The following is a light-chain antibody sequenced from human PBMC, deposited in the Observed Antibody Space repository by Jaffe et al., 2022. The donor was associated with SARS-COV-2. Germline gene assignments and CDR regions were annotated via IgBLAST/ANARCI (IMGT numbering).Light chain of an antibody. V-gene: IGKV4-1*01. J-gene: IGKJ4*01. CDR3: QQYFNPPLT. CDR2: WAS. Sequence: DIVMTQSPDSLAVSLGERATINCKSSQSVLHSPNNKNFLAWFQQKPGHPPKLLIYWASTRESGVPDRFSGSGSGTDFTLTISSLQAEDVAVYYCQQYFNPPLTFGGGTKVEIK. CDR1: QSVLHSPNNKNF.